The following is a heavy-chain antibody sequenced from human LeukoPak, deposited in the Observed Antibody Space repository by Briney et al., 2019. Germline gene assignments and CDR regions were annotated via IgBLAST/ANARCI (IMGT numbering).Heavy chain of an antibody. V-gene: IGHV4-38-2*02. CDR3: ARELWFGEPIDY. J-gene: IGHJ4*02. CDR1: GYSISSGYY. CDR2: IYHSGST. Sequence: SETLSLTCTVSGYSISSGYYWGWIRQPPGKGLEWIGSIYHSGSTYYNPPLKSRVTISVDTSKNQFSLKLSSVTAADTAVYYCARELWFGEPIDYWGQGTLVTVSS. D-gene: IGHD3-10*01.